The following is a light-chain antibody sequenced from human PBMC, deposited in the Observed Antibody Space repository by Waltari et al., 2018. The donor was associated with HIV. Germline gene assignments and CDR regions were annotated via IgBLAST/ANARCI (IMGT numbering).Light chain of an antibody. V-gene: IGLV1-51*01. CDR3: EAWDSSLSAVL. Sequence: QSVLTQPPSVSAAPGQKVTISCSESTSNIGNKYVSWYRQLPGTAPKLLIYDNNKRPSGIPDRFSASKSGTSATLDITGLQTGDEADYYCEAWDSSLSAVLFGGGTKVTVL. CDR1: TSNIGNKY. J-gene: IGLJ2*01. CDR2: DNN.